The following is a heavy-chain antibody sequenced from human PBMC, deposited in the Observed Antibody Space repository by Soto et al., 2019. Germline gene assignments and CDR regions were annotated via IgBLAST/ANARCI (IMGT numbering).Heavy chain of an antibody. CDR1: GFTFGDYA. CDR3: TRARSAAVYNWMVP. CDR2: IRSKAYGGTT. Sequence: PGGSLRLSCTASGFTFGDYAMSWFRQAPGKGLEWVGFIRSKAYGGTTEYAASVKGRFTISRDDSKSIAYLQMNSLKTEDTAVYYCTRARSAAVYNWMVPWGEGTLVTASS. J-gene: IGHJ5*02. D-gene: IGHD6-13*01. V-gene: IGHV3-49*03.